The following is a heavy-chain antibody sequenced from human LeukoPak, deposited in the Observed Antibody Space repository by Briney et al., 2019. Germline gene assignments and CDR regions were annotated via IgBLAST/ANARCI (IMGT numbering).Heavy chain of an antibody. D-gene: IGHD1-1*01. V-gene: IGHV1-18*04. CDR2: ISAYNGNT. CDR3: ARVALGRTGTTSFDY. CDR1: GYTFTIYG. J-gene: IGHJ4*02. Sequence: GASVKVSFKGSGYTFTIYGISWVGQAPGQGGEGMGWISAYNGNTNYAQKLQGRVTITTDTSTSTAYMELRSLRSDDTAVYYCARVALGRTGTTSFDYWGQGTLVTVSS.